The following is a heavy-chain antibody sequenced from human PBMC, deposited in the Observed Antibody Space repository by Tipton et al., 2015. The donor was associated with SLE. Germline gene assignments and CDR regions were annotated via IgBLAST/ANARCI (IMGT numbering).Heavy chain of an antibody. CDR2: INYSGST. Sequence: TLSLTCTVSGGSISSSSYYWGWIRQPPGKGLEWIGSINYSGSTYYNSSLKSRVTISVDTSKNQFSLKLSSVTAADTAVYYCAREPVSSSWSGKLGNWFDPWGQGTLVTVSS. J-gene: IGHJ5*02. CDR3: AREPVSSSWSGKLGNWFDP. CDR1: GGSISSSSYY. D-gene: IGHD6-13*01. V-gene: IGHV4-39*07.